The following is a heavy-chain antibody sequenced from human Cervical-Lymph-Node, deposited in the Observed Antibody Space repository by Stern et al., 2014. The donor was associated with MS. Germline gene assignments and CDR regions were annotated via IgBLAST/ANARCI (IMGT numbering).Heavy chain of an antibody. J-gene: IGHJ4*02. CDR3: AGRSSDTALAPLS. Sequence: QVQLVQSGPGLVKPSETLSLTCTVSGGSINTYYWSWIRQPPGKGLEWVAYLYYSGNTKYNPSLESRVTISVDTSKHPFSLTLSSVPAADTAVYYCAGRSSDTALAPLSWGQGTLVTVSS. CDR2: LYYSGNT. D-gene: IGHD5-18*01. CDR1: GGSINTYY. V-gene: IGHV4-59*08.